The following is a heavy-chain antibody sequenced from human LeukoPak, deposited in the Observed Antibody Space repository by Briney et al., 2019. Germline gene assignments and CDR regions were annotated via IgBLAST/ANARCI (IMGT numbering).Heavy chain of an antibody. CDR2: IIPILGIA. D-gene: IGHD3-10*01. J-gene: IGHJ4*02. CDR3: ARDGREWFGEYYFDY. Sequence: ASVKVSYKASGGTFSSYAISWVRQAPGQGLEWMGRIIPILGIANYAQKFQGRVTITADKSTSTAYMELSSLRSEDTAVYYCARDGREWFGEYYFDYWGQGTLVTVSS. CDR1: GGTFSSYA. V-gene: IGHV1-69*04.